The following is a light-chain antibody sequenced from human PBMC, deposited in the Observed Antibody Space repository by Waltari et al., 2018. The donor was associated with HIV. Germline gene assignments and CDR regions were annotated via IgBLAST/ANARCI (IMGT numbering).Light chain of an antibody. J-gene: IGKJ1*01. V-gene: IGKV4-1*01. CDR2: WAS. CDR1: QSVSYTSNNKNY. Sequence: DIVMTQSPDSLAVSLGERATINCKSSQSVSYTSNNKNYLAWYQQKPGQPPKLLIYWASTRESGVPDRFSGSGSGTDFTLTISSLQAEDVAVYYCQQYYITPQTFGQWTKVEIK. CDR3: QQYYITPQT.